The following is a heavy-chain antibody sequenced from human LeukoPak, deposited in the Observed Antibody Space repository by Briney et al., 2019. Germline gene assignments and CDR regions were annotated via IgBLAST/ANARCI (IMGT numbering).Heavy chain of an antibody. J-gene: IGHJ4*02. D-gene: IGHD1-1*01. CDR3: ARGTGTTAYFDY. CDR2: ISSDGNKK. V-gene: IGHV3-30-3*01. Sequence: GGSLRLSCAASGFTFSSYAVHWVRQAPGKGLEWVAVISSDGNKKYYADSVKGRFTISRDNAKNSLYLQMNSLRAEDTAVYYCARGTGTTAYFDYWGQGTLVTVSS. CDR1: GFTFSSYA.